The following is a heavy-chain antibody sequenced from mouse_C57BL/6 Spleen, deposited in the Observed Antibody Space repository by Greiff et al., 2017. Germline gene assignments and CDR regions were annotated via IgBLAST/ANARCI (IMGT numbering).Heavy chain of an antibody. J-gene: IGHJ1*03. Sequence: VQLQQSGAELARPGASVKMSCKASGYTFTSYTMHWVKQRPGQGLEWIGYINPSSGYTKYNQKFKDKATLTADKSSSTAYMQLSSLTSEDSAVYYSARAGRNDGYPYWYFDVWGTGTTVTVSS. D-gene: IGHD2-3*01. V-gene: IGHV1-4*01. CDR3: ARAGRNDGYPYWYFDV. CDR1: GYTFTSYT. CDR2: INPSSGYT.